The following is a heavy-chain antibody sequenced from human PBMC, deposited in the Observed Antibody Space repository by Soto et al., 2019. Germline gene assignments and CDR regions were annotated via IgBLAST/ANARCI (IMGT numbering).Heavy chain of an antibody. J-gene: IGHJ4*02. V-gene: IGHV3-23*01. D-gene: IGHD3-10*01. CDR1: GFTFSSYA. Sequence: GGSLRLSCAASGFTFSSYAMSWVRQAPGKGLEWVSAISGSGGSTYYADSVKGRFTISRDNSKNTLYLQMNSLRAEDTAVYYCAKHPKNYGSGSYYNGGVGHFDYWGQGTLVTVSS. CDR2: ISGSGGST. CDR3: AKHPKNYGSGSYYNGGVGHFDY.